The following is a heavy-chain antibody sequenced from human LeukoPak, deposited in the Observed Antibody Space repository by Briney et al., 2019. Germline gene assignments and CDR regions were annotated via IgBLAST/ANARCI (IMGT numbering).Heavy chain of an antibody. CDR3: ARDRIAVAGTAVDY. Sequence: SVEVSCKASGGTFSSYAISWVRQAPGQGLEWMGGIIPIFGTANYAQKFQGRVTITADKSTSTAYMELSSLRSDDTAVYYCARDRIAVAGTAVDYWGQGTLVTVSS. D-gene: IGHD6-19*01. CDR1: GGTFSSYA. J-gene: IGHJ4*02. V-gene: IGHV1-69*06. CDR2: IIPIFGTA.